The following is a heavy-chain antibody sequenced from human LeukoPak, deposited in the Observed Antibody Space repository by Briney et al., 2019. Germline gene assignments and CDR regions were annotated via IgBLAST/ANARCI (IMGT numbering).Heavy chain of an antibody. Sequence: PGGSLRLSCAASGFTFSSYAMSWVRQAPGKGLEWVSAISGSGGSTYYADSVKGRFTISRDNSKNTLYLQMNSLRAEDTAVYYCAREKFPVVVVAAEPNNWFDPWGQGTLVTVSS. V-gene: IGHV3-23*01. CDR3: AREKFPVVVVAAEPNNWFDP. CDR2: ISGSGGST. J-gene: IGHJ5*02. CDR1: GFTFSSYA. D-gene: IGHD2-15*01.